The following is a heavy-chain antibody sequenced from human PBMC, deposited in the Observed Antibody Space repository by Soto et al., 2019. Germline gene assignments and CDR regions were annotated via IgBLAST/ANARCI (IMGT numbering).Heavy chain of an antibody. J-gene: IGHJ4*01. CDR2: TYYRSKWYY. V-gene: IGHV6-1*01. CDR1: GDSVSSNSAG. Sequence: SQTLSLPCAITGDSVSSNSAGWSWVRQSPSRGLEWLGRTYYRSKWYYEYAVSVRGRITISPDTSKNQYSLQLNSVTPEDTAVYFCARGEQYSGRIFDYWGQGTLVTVSS. D-gene: IGHD1-26*01. CDR3: ARGEQYSGRIFDY.